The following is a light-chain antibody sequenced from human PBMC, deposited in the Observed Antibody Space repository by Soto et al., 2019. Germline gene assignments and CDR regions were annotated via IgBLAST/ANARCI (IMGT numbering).Light chain of an antibody. CDR3: KSYAGSNTYV. Sequence: SYELTQPPSVSVAPGQTARITCGGNNIKSKSVHWYQQRPGQAPVLVVHDDSDRPSGIPERFSGSNSENTASLTVSGLQAADEADYFCKSYAGSNTYVFGSGTKLTVL. CDR2: DDS. J-gene: IGLJ1*01. CDR1: NIKSKS. V-gene: IGLV3-21*02.